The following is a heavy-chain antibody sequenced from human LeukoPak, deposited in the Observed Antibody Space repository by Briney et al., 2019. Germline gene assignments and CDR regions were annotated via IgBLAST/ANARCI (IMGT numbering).Heavy chain of an antibody. Sequence: ASVKVSCKVSGYTVTEISIHWVRQSPGKGLEWMGGLDGEDDQKVYAQQFQDRVTMSEDTSTDTAYMELSNLQSEDTAVYFCADFYTTSGFFYWGQGTLVTVSS. CDR3: ADFYTTSGFFY. J-gene: IGHJ4*02. V-gene: IGHV1-24*01. CDR2: LDGEDDQK. D-gene: IGHD3-3*01. CDR1: GYTVTEIS.